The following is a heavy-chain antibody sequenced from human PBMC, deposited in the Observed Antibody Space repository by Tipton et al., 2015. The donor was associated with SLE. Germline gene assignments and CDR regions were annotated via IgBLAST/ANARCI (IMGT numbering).Heavy chain of an antibody. Sequence: VKPSETLSLTCTVSGGSISSYYWSWIRQPPGKGLEWIGYIYYSGSTNYNPSLKSRVTISVDTSKNQFSLKLSSVTAADTAVYYCAKGSQRGYCSGGSCYPDYWGQGTLVTVSS. D-gene: IGHD2-15*01. J-gene: IGHJ4*02. CDR2: IYYSGST. CDR3: AKGSQRGYCSGGSCYPDY. CDR1: GGSISSYY. V-gene: IGHV4-59*01.